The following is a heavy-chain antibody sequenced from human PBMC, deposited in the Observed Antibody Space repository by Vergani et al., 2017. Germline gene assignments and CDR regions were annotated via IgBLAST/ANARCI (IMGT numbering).Heavy chain of an antibody. V-gene: IGHV3-23*01. Sequence: EMQLLESGGGLVKPGGSLRLSCAASGFTFGSYAMTWVRQAPGKGLEWVSALSASGHNTYHADSVKGRFTISRDNSKNMLYLQMDSLRPEDTAMFYCVKDRGASIGFDDWGQGTQVTVSS. J-gene: IGHJ4*02. CDR3: VKDRGASIGFDD. D-gene: IGHD2-2*01. CDR2: LSASGHNT. CDR1: GFTFGSYA.